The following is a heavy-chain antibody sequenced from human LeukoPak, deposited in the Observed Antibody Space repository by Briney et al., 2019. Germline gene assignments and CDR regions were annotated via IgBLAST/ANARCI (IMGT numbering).Heavy chain of an antibody. Sequence: GGSLRLSCAASGFTVSSNYMSWVRQAPGKGLEWVSVIYSGGSTYYADSVKGRFTISRDNSKNTLYLQMNSLRAEDTAVYYCAKDHCSSTSCYEGGDYWGQGTLVTVSS. J-gene: IGHJ4*02. D-gene: IGHD2-2*01. CDR1: GFTVSSNY. CDR2: IYSGGST. CDR3: AKDHCSSTSCYEGGDY. V-gene: IGHV3-66*01.